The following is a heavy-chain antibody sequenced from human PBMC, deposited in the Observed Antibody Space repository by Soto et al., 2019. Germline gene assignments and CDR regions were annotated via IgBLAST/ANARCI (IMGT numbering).Heavy chain of an antibody. Sequence: QVQLVESGGGVVQPGRSLRLSCAASGFTFSSYGMHWVRQAPGKGLEWVAVISYDGSNKYYADSVKGRFTISRDNSKNPPYLQMNRLRAEDKAVFYWAKNQRGYFDYWGQGTLVTVSS. V-gene: IGHV3-30*18. CDR1: GFTFSSYG. J-gene: IGHJ4*02. CDR3: AKNQRGYFDY. D-gene: IGHD3-10*01. CDR2: ISYDGSNK.